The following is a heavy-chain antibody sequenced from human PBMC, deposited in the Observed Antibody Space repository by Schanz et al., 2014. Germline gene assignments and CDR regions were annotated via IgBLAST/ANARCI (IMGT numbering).Heavy chain of an antibody. CDR3: ARAIMTDPKWPDP. V-gene: IGHV1-69*02. CDR2: IIPNVGIT. CDR1: GGTFGSHT. D-gene: IGHD5-12*01. Sequence: QVRLVQSGAEVKKPGSSVKVSCKASGGTFGSHTISWVRQAPGGGLEWMGRIIPNVGITNYAPNFQGRVTISADKSTSTAYLELSGLRSEDTAMYYCARAIMTDPKWPDPWGPGTLVSVSS. J-gene: IGHJ5*02.